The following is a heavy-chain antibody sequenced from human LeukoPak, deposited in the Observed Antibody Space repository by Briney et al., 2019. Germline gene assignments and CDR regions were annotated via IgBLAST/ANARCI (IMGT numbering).Heavy chain of an antibody. CDR2: INPNSGGT. Sequence: GASVKVSCKASGYTFSGYFIYWVRQAPGQGLEWMGWINPNSGGTNFAQKFEGRVTMTRDTSISTAYMELSRLRSDDTAMYYCARRSCSSTSCYDFDYWGEPTLVIHSS. D-gene: IGHD2-2*01. CDR3: ARRSCSSTSCYDFDY. J-gene: IGHJ4*02. CDR1: GYTFSGYF. V-gene: IGHV1-2*02.